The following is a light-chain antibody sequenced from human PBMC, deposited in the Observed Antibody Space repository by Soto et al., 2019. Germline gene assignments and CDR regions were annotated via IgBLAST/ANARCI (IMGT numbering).Light chain of an antibody. Sequence: QSVLTQPASLSGSPGQSITISCTGTSSDVGGYNFVSWYLQLPGNAPKLLIHDVTLRPSGVSDRFSGSKSGTTASLTISGLQAEDEADYYCCSYASSTLYVFGTGTKVTVL. V-gene: IGLV2-14*03. J-gene: IGLJ1*01. CDR2: DVT. CDR1: SSDVGGYNF. CDR3: CSYASSTLYV.